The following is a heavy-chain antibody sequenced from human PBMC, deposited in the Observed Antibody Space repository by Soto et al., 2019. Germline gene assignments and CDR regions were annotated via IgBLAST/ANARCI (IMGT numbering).Heavy chain of an antibody. V-gene: IGHV3-20*04. CDR1: GFTFDDYG. CDR3: ARVRSGAVEPVSNWFDP. CDR2: INWNGGST. J-gene: IGHJ5*02. D-gene: IGHD6-19*01. Sequence: PGGSLRLSCAASGFTFDDYGMSWVRQAPGKGLEWVSGINWNGGSTGYADSVKGRFTISRDNAKNSLYLQMNSLRAEDTALYYCARVRSGAVEPVSNWFDPWGQGTLVTVYS.